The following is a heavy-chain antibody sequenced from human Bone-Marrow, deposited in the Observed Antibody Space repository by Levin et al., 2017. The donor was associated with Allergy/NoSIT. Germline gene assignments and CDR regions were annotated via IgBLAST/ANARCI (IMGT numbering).Heavy chain of an antibody. CDR1: GGSIDGHF. CDR2: IHYSGDT. CDR3: ARRDYSTESLGAIDF. D-gene: IGHD4-11*01. J-gene: IGHJ3*01. V-gene: IGHV4-59*08. Sequence: SETLSLTCTISGGSIDGHFWSWIRQPPGKGLEWIGYIHYSGDTSYMPSLKSRVTILMDTSRNQFSLTLNSVTAADTAMYYCARRDYSTESLGAIDFGGRGTMVTVSS.